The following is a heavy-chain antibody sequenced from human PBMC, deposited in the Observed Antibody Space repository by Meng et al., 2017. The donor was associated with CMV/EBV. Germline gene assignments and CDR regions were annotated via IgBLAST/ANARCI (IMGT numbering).Heavy chain of an antibody. CDR3: AKDQGEVEYYYGSVEYTPDDYYFDY. CDR2: IRYDGSNK. V-gene: IGHV3-30*02. Sequence: GESLKISCAESGFTFSSYGMHWVRQAPGKGLEWVAFIRYDGSNKYYADSVKGRFTISRDNSKNTLYLQMNSLRAEDTAVYYCAKDQGEVEYYYGSVEYTPDDYYFDYWGQGTLVTVSS. J-gene: IGHJ4*02. D-gene: IGHD3-10*01. CDR1: GFTFSSYG.